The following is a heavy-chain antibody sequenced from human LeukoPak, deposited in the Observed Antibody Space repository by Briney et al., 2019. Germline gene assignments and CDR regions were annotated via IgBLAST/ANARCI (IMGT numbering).Heavy chain of an antibody. D-gene: IGHD2-15*01. Sequence: GGSLRLSCAASGFTFSSYAMSWVRQAPGKGLEWVSAISGSGGSTYYADSVKGRFTISRDNSKNTLYLQMNSLRAEDTAVYYCAKDTLYCSGGSCYSAYYGMDVWGQGTTVTVSS. CDR2: ISGSGGST. CDR3: AKDTLYCSGGSCYSAYYGMDV. J-gene: IGHJ6*02. V-gene: IGHV3-23*01. CDR1: GFTFSSYA.